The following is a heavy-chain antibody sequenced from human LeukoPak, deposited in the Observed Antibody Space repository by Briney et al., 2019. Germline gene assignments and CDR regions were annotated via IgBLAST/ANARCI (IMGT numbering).Heavy chain of an antibody. D-gene: IGHD6-13*01. CDR2: INTNTGSP. CDR1: GYTFTSYY. V-gene: IGHV7-4-1*02. CDR3: AREGAGAAGPHFDY. Sequence: GASVKVSCKASGYTFTSYYMHWVRQAPGQGLEWMGWINTNTGSPTYAQGFTGRFVFSLDTSVNTAYLQISSLKAEDIAVYYCAREGAGAAGPHFDYWGQGTLVTVSS. J-gene: IGHJ4*02.